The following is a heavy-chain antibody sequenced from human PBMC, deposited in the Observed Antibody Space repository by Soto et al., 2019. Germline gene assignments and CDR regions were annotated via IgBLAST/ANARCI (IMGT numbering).Heavy chain of an antibody. Sequence: KPSETLSLTCTVSGGSISSGDYYWSWIRQPPGKGLEWIGYIYYSGSTYYNPSLKSRVTISVDTSKNQFSPKLSSVTAADTAVYYCANYGSGSPQFNWFDPWGQGTLVTVSS. CDR3: ANYGSGSPQFNWFDP. CDR1: GGSISSGDYY. V-gene: IGHV4-30-4*01. CDR2: IYYSGST. D-gene: IGHD3-10*01. J-gene: IGHJ5*02.